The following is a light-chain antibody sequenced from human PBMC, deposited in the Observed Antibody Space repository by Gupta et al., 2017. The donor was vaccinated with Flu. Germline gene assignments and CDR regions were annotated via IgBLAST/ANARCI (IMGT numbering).Light chain of an antibody. CDR1: QSVSRY. Sequence: TLSLSPGERATLSCRARQSVSRYLAWYQQKPGHATRLLIYDASNRATGIAARFSGSGDGTDFTLTISSLEPEDFAVYYCQQRSNWPPGLTFGGGTKVEIK. V-gene: IGKV3-11*01. CDR2: DAS. CDR3: QQRSNWPPGLT. J-gene: IGKJ4*01.